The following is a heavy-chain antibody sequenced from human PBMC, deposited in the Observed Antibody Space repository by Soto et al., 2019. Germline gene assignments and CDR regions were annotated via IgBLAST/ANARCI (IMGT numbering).Heavy chain of an antibody. Sequence: SETLSLTCTVSGGSISSSSYYWGWIRQPPGKGLEWIGSIYYSGSTYYNPSLKSRVTISVDTSKNQFSLKLSSVTAADTAVYYCARLTVTTGDFDYWGQGTLVTVSS. J-gene: IGHJ4*02. D-gene: IGHD4-4*01. CDR1: GGSISSSSYY. CDR3: ARLTVTTGDFDY. V-gene: IGHV4-39*01. CDR2: IYYSGST.